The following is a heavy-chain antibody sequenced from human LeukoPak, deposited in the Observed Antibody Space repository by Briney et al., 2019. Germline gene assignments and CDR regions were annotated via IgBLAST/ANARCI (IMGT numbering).Heavy chain of an antibody. J-gene: IGHJ5*02. Sequence: ASVKVSCKVSGYTLTELSMHWVRQAPGKGLEWMGGFDPEDGETIYAQKFQGRVTMTEDTSTDTAYMELSSLRSEDTAVYYCATGSYLRAAAGTGDWFDPWGQGTLVTVSS. CDR3: ATGSYLRAAAGTGDWFDP. CDR2: FDPEDGET. V-gene: IGHV1-24*01. D-gene: IGHD6-13*01. CDR1: GYTLTELS.